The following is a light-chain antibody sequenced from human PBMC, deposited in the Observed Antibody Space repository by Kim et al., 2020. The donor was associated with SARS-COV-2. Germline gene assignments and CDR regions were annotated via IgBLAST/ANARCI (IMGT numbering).Light chain of an antibody. J-gene: IGLJ3*02. V-gene: IGLV1-44*01. CDR2: NDN. Sequence: GQRGTVSGSGSRSNIGSNSVNWFQQVPGTAPKLLIYNDNQRPSGVPDRVSGSKSGTSASLAIGGLQSEDEGHYYCAAWDYSLKGWVFGGGTQLTVL. CDR1: RSNIGSNS. CDR3: AAWDYSLKGWV.